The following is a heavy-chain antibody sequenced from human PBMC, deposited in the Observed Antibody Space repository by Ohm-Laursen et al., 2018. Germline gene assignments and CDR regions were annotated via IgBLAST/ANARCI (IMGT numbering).Heavy chain of an antibody. D-gene: IGHD3-22*01. CDR3: ARGITCNGYYHDHAFDT. CDR1: GGSISSFY. V-gene: IGHV4-59*07. Sequence: SDTLSLTCTLSGGSISSFYWSWIRQPPGKGLEWIGYVYTGIATYNPSLKSRVTISVDTSKNQFSLKLNTVTASDTAVYYCARGITCNGYYHDHAFDTWGQGTMVTVSS. J-gene: IGHJ3*02. CDR2: VYTGIA.